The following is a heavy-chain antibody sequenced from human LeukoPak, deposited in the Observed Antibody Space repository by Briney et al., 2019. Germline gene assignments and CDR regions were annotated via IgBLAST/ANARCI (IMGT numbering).Heavy chain of an antibody. CDR2: ISSSSSTI. J-gene: IGHJ4*02. CDR1: GFTFSSYS. Sequence: GGSLRLSCAASGFTFSSYSMNWVRQAPGKGLEWVSYISSSSSTIYYADSVKGRFTISRDNAKNSLYLQMNSLRAEDTAVYYCARDAKSGSYYPFDYWGQGTLVTVSS. D-gene: IGHD1-26*01. CDR3: ARDAKSGSYYPFDY. V-gene: IGHV3-48*04.